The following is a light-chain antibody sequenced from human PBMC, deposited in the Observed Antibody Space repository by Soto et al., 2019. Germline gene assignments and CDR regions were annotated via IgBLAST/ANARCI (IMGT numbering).Light chain of an antibody. Sequence: EIVFTHSPATLSAFPFDRVTLSCRASQALNTILAWYQHKPGQAPRLLIYLTSNRAAGVPARFSAWGSETDFTLTISDVEPEDFAVYYCHQRQSWPRTFGQGTKVEIK. CDR3: HQRQSWPRT. J-gene: IGKJ1*01. CDR1: QALNTI. CDR2: LTS. V-gene: IGKV3-11*01.